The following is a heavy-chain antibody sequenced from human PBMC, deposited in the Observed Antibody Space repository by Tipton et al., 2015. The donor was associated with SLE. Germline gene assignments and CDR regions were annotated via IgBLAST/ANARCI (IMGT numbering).Heavy chain of an antibody. CDR1: GYSISSGYY. D-gene: IGHD4-23*01. V-gene: IGHV4-38-2*01. Sequence: TLSLTCAVSGYSISSGYYWGWIRQPPGKGLEWIWSFYHSGSTYYNPSLKSRVTISVDTSKNQFSLKLSSVTAADTAVYYCARATPDAFDIWGQGTMVTVSS. CDR3: ARATPDAFDI. J-gene: IGHJ3*02. CDR2: FYHSGST.